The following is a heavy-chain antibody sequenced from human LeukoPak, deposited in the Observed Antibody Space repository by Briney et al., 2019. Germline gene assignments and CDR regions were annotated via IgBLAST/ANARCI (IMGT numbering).Heavy chain of an antibody. CDR2: ISYDGSNK. Sequence: PGRSLRLSCAASGFTFSSYAMHWVRQAPGKGLEWVAVISYDGSNKYYADSVKGRFTISRDNSKNTLYLQMNSLRAEDTAVYYCARVGWHYDFWSGYYEYYYYYYMDVWGKGTTVTVSS. CDR1: GFTFSSYA. CDR3: ARVGWHYDFWSGYYEYYYYYYMDV. V-gene: IGHV3-30*04. D-gene: IGHD3-3*01. J-gene: IGHJ6*03.